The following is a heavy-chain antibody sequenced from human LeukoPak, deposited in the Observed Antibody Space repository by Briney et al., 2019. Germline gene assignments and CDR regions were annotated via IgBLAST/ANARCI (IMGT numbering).Heavy chain of an antibody. J-gene: IGHJ4*02. Sequence: RASVKVSCKASGYTFTSYGISWVRQAPGQGLEWMGWISAYNGNTNYAQKLQGRVTMTTDTPTSTAYMELRSLRSDDTAVYYCARGLYGDYSSGFGYWGQGTLVTVSS. V-gene: IGHV1-18*01. CDR2: ISAYNGNT. CDR1: GYTFTSYG. D-gene: IGHD4-17*01. CDR3: ARGLYGDYSSGFGY.